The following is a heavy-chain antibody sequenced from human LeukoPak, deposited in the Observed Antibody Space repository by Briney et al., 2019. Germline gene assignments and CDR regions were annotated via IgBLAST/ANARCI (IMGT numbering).Heavy chain of an antibody. CDR3: ARGNWGYFTD. Sequence: SETLSLTCTVSGGSISSYYWSWIRQPPGKGLEWIGYIYYSGSTYYNPSLKSRVSISLDRSKNQFALQLTSVTAADTAMYLCARGNWGYFTDWGQGTLVTVSS. J-gene: IGHJ4*02. CDR1: GGSISSYY. CDR2: IYYSGST. D-gene: IGHD3-3*01. V-gene: IGHV4-59*08.